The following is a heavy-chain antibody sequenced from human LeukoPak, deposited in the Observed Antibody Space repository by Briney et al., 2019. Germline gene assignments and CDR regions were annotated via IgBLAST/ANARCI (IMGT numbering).Heavy chain of an antibody. Sequence: ASVQVSCKASGYTFTTYYIHWVRQAPGQGLECMGIINPSGGSTTYVQKFQGRVTMTRNTSISTAYMELSSLRSEDTAVYYCARGGWRKGDGYNYYFDYWGQGTLVTVSS. J-gene: IGHJ4*02. D-gene: IGHD5-24*01. CDR2: INPSGGST. CDR1: GYTFTTYY. CDR3: ARGGWRKGDGYNYYFDY. V-gene: IGHV1-46*01.